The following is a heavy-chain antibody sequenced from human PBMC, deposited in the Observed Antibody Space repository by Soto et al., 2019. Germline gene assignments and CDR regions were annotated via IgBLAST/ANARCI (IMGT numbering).Heavy chain of an antibody. V-gene: IGHV1-69*13. CDR1: GGTFSSYA. J-gene: IGHJ4*02. CDR2: IIPIFGTA. D-gene: IGHD1-7*01. CDR3: ARVRYNWNFLFDY. Sequence: GASVKVSCKASGGTFSSYAISWVRQAPGQGLEWMGGIIPIFGTANYAQKFQGRVTITADESTSTAYMELSSLRSEDTAVHYCARVRYNWNFLFDYWGQGTLVTVSS.